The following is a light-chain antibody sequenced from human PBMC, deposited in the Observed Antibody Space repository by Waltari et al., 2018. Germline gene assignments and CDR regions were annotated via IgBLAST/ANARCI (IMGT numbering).Light chain of an antibody. Sequence: SYELTQPPSVSVSPGQTARITCSGDALPKKDAYWFQQKPGQSPVLIIYEDSKRPSGIPDSFSGSISGTVSTLTISVSQVDDEVDYYCYSTDSSVNGLFGVGTRLTVL. V-gene: IGLV3-10*01. J-gene: IGLJ2*01. CDR2: EDS. CDR3: YSTDSSVNGL. CDR1: ALPKKD.